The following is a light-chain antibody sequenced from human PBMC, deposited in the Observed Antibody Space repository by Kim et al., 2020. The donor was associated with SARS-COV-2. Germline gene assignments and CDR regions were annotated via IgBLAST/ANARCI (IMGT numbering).Light chain of an antibody. CDR2: KSS. Sequence: DIQMTQSPSTLSASVGDRVTITCRASQTLSTWLAWYQQKPGRAPKLLIHKSSNLQSGVPSRFSGSGSGTEFTLTISSLKSDDFATYYCRQYHSLPYTFGQGTKLEI. V-gene: IGKV1-5*03. J-gene: IGKJ2*01. CDR1: QTLSTW. CDR3: RQYHSLPYT.